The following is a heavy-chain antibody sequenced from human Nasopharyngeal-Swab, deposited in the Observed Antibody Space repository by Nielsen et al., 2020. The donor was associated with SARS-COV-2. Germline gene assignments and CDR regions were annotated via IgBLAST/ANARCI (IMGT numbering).Heavy chain of an antibody. CDR2: TSHDGDT. Sequence: SETLSLTCTVSGGSLTGDDWWSWVRPPPGRGLEWIGETSHDGDTNYSPSLKTRLTISLDKSKNQFSLTMPSMTAADTAVYYCATSSAHKRVHDSWGQGILVTVSS. J-gene: IGHJ4*02. CDR3: ATSSAHKRVHDS. CDR1: GGSLTGDDW. V-gene: IGHV4-4*02. D-gene: IGHD3-10*01.